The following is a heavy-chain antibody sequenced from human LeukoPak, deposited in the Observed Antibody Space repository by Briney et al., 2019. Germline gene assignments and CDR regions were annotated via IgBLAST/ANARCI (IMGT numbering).Heavy chain of an antibody. Sequence: HVASVKVSCKASGYTFTSYYMHWVRQAPGQGLEWMGWISAYNGNTNYAQKLQGRVTMTTDTSTSTAYMELRSLRSDDTAVYYCARDGYCTNGVCRWPFYYYYGMDVWGQGTTVTVSS. V-gene: IGHV1-18*04. CDR2: ISAYNGNT. CDR1: GYTFTSYY. CDR3: ARDGYCTNGVCRWPFYYYYGMDV. D-gene: IGHD2-8*01. J-gene: IGHJ6*02.